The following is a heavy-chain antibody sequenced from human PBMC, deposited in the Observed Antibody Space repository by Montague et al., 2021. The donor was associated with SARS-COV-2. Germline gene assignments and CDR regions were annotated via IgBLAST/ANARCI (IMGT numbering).Heavy chain of an antibody. D-gene: IGHD3-10*01. Sequence: SETLSLTCTVSGGSISSSSYYWGWIRQPPGKGLEWIGSIYYSGSTYYNPSLKSRVTISVATSKNQFSLKLSSVTAADTAVYYCARLLRPDYYGSGVWYWGQGTLVTVSS. CDR3: ARLLRPDYYGSGVWY. CDR1: GGSISSSSYY. J-gene: IGHJ4*02. CDR2: IYYSGST. V-gene: IGHV4-39*01.